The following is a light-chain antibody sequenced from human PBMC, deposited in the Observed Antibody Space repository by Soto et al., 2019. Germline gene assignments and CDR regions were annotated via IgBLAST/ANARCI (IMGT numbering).Light chain of an antibody. V-gene: IGKV3-20*01. J-gene: IGKJ2*01. CDR3: HQYDGAPHT. CDR2: RAS. CDR1: QSVSNNY. Sequence: EIVLTQSPGTLSSSPGERATLSCRASQSVSNNYLAWYQQKPGQAPRLLIFRASIRGNCIPVRFSGSGSGTNFTVTIRRLEHEDFVVCYCHQYDGAPHTFGQETKLHIK.